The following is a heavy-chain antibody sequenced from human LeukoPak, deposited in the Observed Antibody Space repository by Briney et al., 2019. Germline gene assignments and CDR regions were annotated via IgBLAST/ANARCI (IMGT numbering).Heavy chain of an antibody. CDR2: IYYSGST. V-gene: IGHV4-59*01. D-gene: IGHD2-2*03. CDR3: ARSGGGYCSSTSCPFDY. J-gene: IGHJ4*02. Sequence: PSETLSLTCTVSGGSISSYYWSWIRQPPGKGLEWIGYIYYSGSTNYNPSLKSRVTISVDTSKNQFSLKLSSVTAADTAVYYCARSGGGYCSSTSCPFDYWGQGTLVTVSS. CDR1: GGSISSYY.